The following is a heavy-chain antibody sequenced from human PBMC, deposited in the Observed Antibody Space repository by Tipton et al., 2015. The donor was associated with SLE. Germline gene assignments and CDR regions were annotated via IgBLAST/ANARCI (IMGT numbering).Heavy chain of an antibody. Sequence: QVQLVQSGAEVKKPGASVKVSCKASGYTFTSYDINWVRQATGQGLEWMGWMNPNSGNTGYAQKFQGRVTMTRNTSISTAYMELSSLRADDTAVYCCAGGAKGGRAAAGSFDGWGQGTRVTVSS. D-gene: IGHD6-13*01. CDR1: GYTFTSYD. J-gene: IGHJ4*02. CDR3: AGGAKGGRAAAGSFDG. V-gene: IGHV1-8*01. CDR2: MNPNSGNT.